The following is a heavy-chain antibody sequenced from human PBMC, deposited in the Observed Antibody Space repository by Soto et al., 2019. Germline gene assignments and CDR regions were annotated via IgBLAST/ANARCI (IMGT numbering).Heavy chain of an antibody. CDR2: ISYDGSNK. D-gene: IGHD3-10*01. CDR3: AKDRYMVYYYYGMDV. Sequence: GGSLRLSCAASGFTFSSYGMHWVRQAPGKGLEWVAVISYDGSNKYYADSVKGRFTISRDNSKNTLYLQMNSLRAEDTAVYYCAKDRYMVYYYYGMDVWGQGTTVTVSS. V-gene: IGHV3-30*18. J-gene: IGHJ6*02. CDR1: GFTFSSYG.